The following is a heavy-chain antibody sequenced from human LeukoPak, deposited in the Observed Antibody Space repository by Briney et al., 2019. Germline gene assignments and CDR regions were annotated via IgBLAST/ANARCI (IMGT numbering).Heavy chain of an antibody. V-gene: IGHV1-46*01. J-gene: IGHJ3*02. CDR3: ARIRDGYNDAYDI. CDR2: INPGGDNT. Sequence: ASVKVSCKASGYTFTKSYIHWVRQAPGQQLEWMGLINPGGDNTKYAQNFQGRVTMTSDTSARTVYMELSSLRSEDTAIYYCARIRDGYNDAYDIWGQGTVVTVPS. CDR1: GYTFTKSY. D-gene: IGHD5-24*01.